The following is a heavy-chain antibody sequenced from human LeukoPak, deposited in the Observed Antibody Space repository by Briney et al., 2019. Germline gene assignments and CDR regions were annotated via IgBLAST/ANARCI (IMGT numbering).Heavy chain of an antibody. D-gene: IGHD6-19*01. J-gene: IGHJ4*02. CDR3: ARGPIAVAGNASWDY. Sequence: GASVKVSCKASGYTFTSYGISWVRQAPGQGLEWMGRIIPILGTANYAQKFQGRVTITTDESTSTAYMELSSLRSEDTAVYYCARGPIAVAGNASWDYWGQGTLVTVSS. CDR2: IIPILGTA. CDR1: GYTFTSYG. V-gene: IGHV1-69*11.